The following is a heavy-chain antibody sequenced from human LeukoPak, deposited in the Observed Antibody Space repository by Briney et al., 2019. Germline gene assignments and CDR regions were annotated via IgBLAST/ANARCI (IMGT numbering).Heavy chain of an antibody. CDR1: GYTFTSYG. D-gene: IGHD3-10*01. J-gene: IGHJ4*02. CDR3: ARDLRSGAPYDY. CDR2: ISAYNGNT. Sequence: GASVKVSFKASGYTFTSYGISWVRQAPGQGLEWMGWISAYNGNTNSAQKLQGRVTMTTDTSTSTAYMELRSLSSDDTAVYYCARDLRSGAPYDYWGQGTLVTVSS. V-gene: IGHV1-18*01.